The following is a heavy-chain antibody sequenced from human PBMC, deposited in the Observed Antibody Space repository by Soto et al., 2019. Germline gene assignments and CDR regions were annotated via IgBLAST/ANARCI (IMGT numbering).Heavy chain of an antibody. J-gene: IGHJ6*02. V-gene: IGHV4-4*07. D-gene: IGHD6-13*01. Sequence: SETLSLTCTVSGGSISSYYWSWIRQPAGKGLEWIGRIYTSGSTNYNPSLKSRVTMSVDTSKNQFSLKLSSVTAADTAVYYCAREGYGSSWYNYYYYGMDVWGQGTTVTVSS. CDR1: GGSISSYY. CDR3: AREGYGSSWYNYYYYGMDV. CDR2: IYTSGST.